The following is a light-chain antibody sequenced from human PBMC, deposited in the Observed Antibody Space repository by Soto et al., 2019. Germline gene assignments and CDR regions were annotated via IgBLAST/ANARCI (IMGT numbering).Light chain of an antibody. V-gene: IGLV2-14*03. Sequence: QSVLTQPASVSESPGQSITIPCTGTSSDVGGYNYVSWYQQYPGKAPKLIIYDVTNRPSGVSNRFSGSKSGNTASLTISGLQAEDEANYYCSSYTGSCTLVVFGGGTKLTVL. CDR2: DVT. CDR1: SSDVGGYNY. CDR3: SSYTGSCTLVV. J-gene: IGLJ2*01.